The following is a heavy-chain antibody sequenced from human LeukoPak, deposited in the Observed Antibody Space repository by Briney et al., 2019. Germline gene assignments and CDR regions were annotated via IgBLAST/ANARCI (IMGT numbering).Heavy chain of an antibody. CDR1: GYTFTSYA. J-gene: IGHJ5*02. D-gene: IGHD3-3*01. Sequence: ASVKVSCKASGYTFTSYAMNWVRQAPGQGLEWMGWINTNTGNPTYAQGFTGRFVFSLDTSVSTAYLQISSLRAEDTAVYYCAREEGLGYDFWSGSFSPNWFDPWGQGTLVTVSS. V-gene: IGHV7-4-1*02. CDR2: INTNTGNP. CDR3: AREEGLGYDFWSGSFSPNWFDP.